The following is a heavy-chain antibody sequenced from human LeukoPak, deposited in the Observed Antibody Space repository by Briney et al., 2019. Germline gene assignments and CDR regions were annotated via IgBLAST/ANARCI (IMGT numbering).Heavy chain of an antibody. D-gene: IGHD4-17*01. J-gene: IGHJ3*02. CDR3: ARAAEAMTTVTTSTPDAFDI. Sequence: SETLSLTCTVSGGSISSYYWSWLRQPPGNGLKWMGYLYYSGSTNYIPSLKSRVTISEDTSKIQSSLKLSSVTAADTAVYYCARAAEAMTTVTTSTPDAFDIWGQGTMVTVSS. CDR2: LYYSGST. CDR1: GGSISSYY. V-gene: IGHV4-59*01.